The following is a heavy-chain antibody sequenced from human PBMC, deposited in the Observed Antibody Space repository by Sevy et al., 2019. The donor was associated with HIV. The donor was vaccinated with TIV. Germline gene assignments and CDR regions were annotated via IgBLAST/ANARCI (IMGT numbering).Heavy chain of an antibody. CDR3: ATSPDYYDSSRDAFIS. J-gene: IGHJ3*02. CDR2: YDPEDGET. CDR1: GYSVSDLS. V-gene: IGHV1-24*01. D-gene: IGHD3-22*01. Sequence: ASVKVSCKVSGYSVSDLSIHWVRQAPGKGLEWMGGYDPEDGETIYAQKFQGRVTMTEDTSTDTAYMELSSLRSEDTAVYYCATSPDYYDSSRDAFISGAKGQWSPSPQ.